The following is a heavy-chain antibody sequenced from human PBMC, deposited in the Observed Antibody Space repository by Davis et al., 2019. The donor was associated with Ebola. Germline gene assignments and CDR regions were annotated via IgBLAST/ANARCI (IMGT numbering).Heavy chain of an antibody. Sequence: HTWGSLRLSCAASGFTFSSYAMSWVRQAPGKGLVWVSRIKSDGRTKSYADSVKGRFTISRDNAKNTLYLQMESLRAEDTAVYHCATRETTSNCFGFYPWGQGTLVTVSS. V-gene: IGHV3-74*01. CDR3: ATRETTSNCFGFYP. CDR1: GFTFSSYA. CDR2: IKSDGRTK. D-gene: IGHD6-13*01. J-gene: IGHJ5*02.